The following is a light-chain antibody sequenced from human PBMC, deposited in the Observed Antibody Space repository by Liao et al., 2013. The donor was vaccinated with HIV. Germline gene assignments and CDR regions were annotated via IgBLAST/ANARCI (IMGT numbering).Light chain of an antibody. CDR3: QVWDSGSDVV. CDR2: YDK. V-gene: IGLV3-21*01. J-gene: IGLJ2*01. Sequence: SYVLTQPPSVSVAPGKTARITCGGNNIGSKSVHWYQQKPGQAPVLVFYYDKSRPSGIPERFSGSTSGNTATLTISRVEAGDEADYYCQVWDSGSDVVFGGGTKLTVL. CDR1: NIGSKS.